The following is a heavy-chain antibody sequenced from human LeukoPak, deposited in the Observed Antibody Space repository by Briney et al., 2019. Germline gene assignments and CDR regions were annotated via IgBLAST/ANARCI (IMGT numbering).Heavy chain of an antibody. CDR3: AKDKKEIGRWLQSQDY. V-gene: IGHV3-23*01. CDR1: GFTFSSYA. D-gene: IGHD5-24*01. J-gene: IGHJ4*02. CDR2: ITGSGGTT. Sequence: GGSLRLSCAASGFTFSSYAMSWVRQAPGKGLEWVSSITGSGGTTYYADSVKGRFTISRDNSKNTLYLQMNSLRAEDTAVYYCAKDKKEIGRWLQSQDYWGQGTLVTVSS.